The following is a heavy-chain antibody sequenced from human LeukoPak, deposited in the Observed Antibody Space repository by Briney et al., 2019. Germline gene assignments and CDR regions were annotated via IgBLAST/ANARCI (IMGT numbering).Heavy chain of an antibody. CDR3: ARRPQFTXVRGVPLLGYYMDV. Sequence: SETLSLTCAVYGGSFSGYYWSWIRQPPGKGLEWIGEINHSGSTNYNPSLKSRVTISVDTSKNQFSLKLSSVTAADTAVYYCARRPQFTXVRGVPLLGYYMDVWGKGTTVTVSS. CDR2: INHSGST. D-gene: IGHD3-10*01. V-gene: IGHV4-34*01. CDR1: GGSFSGYY. J-gene: IGHJ6*03.